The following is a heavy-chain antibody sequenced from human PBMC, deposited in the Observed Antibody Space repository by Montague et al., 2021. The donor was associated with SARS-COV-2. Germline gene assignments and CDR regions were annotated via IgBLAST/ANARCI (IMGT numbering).Heavy chain of an antibody. CDR2: IDWDDDT. V-gene: IGHV2-70*01. Sequence: PALVKPTQTLTLTSTFSGFSVSTSGLCVSWIRQPPGKALEWLALIDWDDDTYYSTSLKTRLAISKDTSKNQVVLTMTDMDPVDTGAYYCARIPEYSSGGGPDWYFDLWGRGTLVTVSS. D-gene: IGHD6-19*01. CDR1: GFSVSTSGLC. CDR3: ARIPEYSSGGGPDWYFDL. J-gene: IGHJ2*01.